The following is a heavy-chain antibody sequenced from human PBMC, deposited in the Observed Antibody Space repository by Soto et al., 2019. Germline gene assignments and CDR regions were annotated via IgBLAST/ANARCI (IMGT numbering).Heavy chain of an antibody. Sequence: QVLLVQSGAEVKKPGSSVKVSCKTSGGTFSSFAISWVRLAPGHGLEWMGVIIPRFAAPTYAQKFQGRVSITADASKRPAYMELSGLRSDDTAVYYCARDRVMRGNAYYYGMDVWGQGTTVTVS. D-gene: IGHD2-21*01. CDR2: IIPRFAAP. CDR1: GGTFSSFA. CDR3: ARDRVMRGNAYYYGMDV. J-gene: IGHJ6*02. V-gene: IGHV1-69*12.